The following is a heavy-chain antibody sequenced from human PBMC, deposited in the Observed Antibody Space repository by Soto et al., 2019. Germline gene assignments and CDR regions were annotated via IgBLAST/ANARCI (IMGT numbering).Heavy chain of an antibody. CDR2: ISYDGSNQ. D-gene: IGHD6-13*01. V-gene: IGHV3-30*18. CDR1: GFPFSSYG. J-gene: IGHJ5*02. CDR3: AKSRMGSSWYEGES. Sequence: QVDLVESGGGVVQPGRSLRLSCAASGFPFSSYGMHWVRQAPGKGLEWVAVISYDGSNQYYADSVKGRFTSSRDNSKNTLYLEVNSLRPEDAAVYFCAKSRMGSSWYEGESWGQGTLVTVSS.